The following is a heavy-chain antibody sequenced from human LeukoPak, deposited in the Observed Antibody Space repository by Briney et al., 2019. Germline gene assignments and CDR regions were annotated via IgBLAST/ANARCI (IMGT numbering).Heavy chain of an antibody. Sequence: GGSLRLSCAASGFTFSSYSMNWVRQAPGKGLEWVSYISSSSSTIYYADSVKGRFTISRDNAMNSLYLQMNSLRAEDTAVYYCARAYDYVWGSYRYRYAFDIWGQGTMVTVSS. D-gene: IGHD3-16*02. V-gene: IGHV3-48*01. CDR3: ARAYDYVWGSYRYRYAFDI. CDR1: GFTFSSYS. CDR2: ISSSSSTI. J-gene: IGHJ3*02.